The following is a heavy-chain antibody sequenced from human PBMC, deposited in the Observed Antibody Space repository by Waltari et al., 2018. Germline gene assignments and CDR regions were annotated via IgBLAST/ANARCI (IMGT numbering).Heavy chain of an antibody. CDR2: INDNGRNT. CDR3: AKLPGSYYLYYFHY. D-gene: IGHD1-26*01. CDR1: GFAFPTPA. Sequence: EVRLLESGGGLVPHGGSLRRSCAAYGFAFPTPAMSWVRPPPGEGLEWVSGINDNGRNTYYADSVKGRFTISRDKSNDILYLQMNSLRADDTAVYYCAKLPGSYYLYYFHYWGQGTLVTVSS. V-gene: IGHV3-23*01. J-gene: IGHJ4*02.